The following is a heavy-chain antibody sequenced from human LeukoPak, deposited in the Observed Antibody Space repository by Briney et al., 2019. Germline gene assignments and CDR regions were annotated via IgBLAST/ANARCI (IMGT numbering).Heavy chain of an antibody. CDR1: GFTFSSYA. V-gene: IGHV3-23*01. CDR3: AKGTYSSSWLDYFDY. J-gene: IGHJ4*02. D-gene: IGHD6-13*01. Sequence: PGGSLRLSCAASGFTFSSYAMSWVRQAPGKGLEWVSAISGSGGSTYYADSVKGRFTISRDNSKSTLYLQMNSLRAEDTAVYYCAKGTYSSSWLDYFDYWGQGTLVTVSS. CDR2: ISGSGGST.